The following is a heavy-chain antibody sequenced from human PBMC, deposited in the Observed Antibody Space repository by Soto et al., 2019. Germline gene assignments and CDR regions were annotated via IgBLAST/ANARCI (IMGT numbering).Heavy chain of an antibody. J-gene: IGHJ4*02. CDR3: ARDPRFLEWLLYFDY. CDR2: ISYDGSNK. D-gene: IGHD3-3*01. V-gene: IGHV3-30-3*01. CDR1: GFTFSSYA. Sequence: GGSLRLSCAASGFTFSSYAMHWVRQAPGKGLEWVAVISYDGSNKYYADSVKGRFTISRDNSKNTLYLQMNSLRAEDTAVYYCARDPRFLEWLLYFDYWGQGTLVTVSS.